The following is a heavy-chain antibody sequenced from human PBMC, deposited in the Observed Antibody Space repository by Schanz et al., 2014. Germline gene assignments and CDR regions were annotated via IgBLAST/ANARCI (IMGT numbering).Heavy chain of an antibody. J-gene: IGHJ6*02. V-gene: IGHV3-30*03. CDR1: GFSVSNTY. CDR2: ISYDGSHK. Sequence: QVQLVESGGGLVKPGGSLRLSCAVSGFSVSNTYMHWVRQPPGKGLEWVAVISYDGSHKDYADSVKGRFTISRDNSKNTLYLQMNSLRAEDTAVYYCARDRQQLVGRIGYYYGMDVWGQGTTVTVSS. CDR3: ARDRQQLVGRIGYYYGMDV. D-gene: IGHD6-13*01.